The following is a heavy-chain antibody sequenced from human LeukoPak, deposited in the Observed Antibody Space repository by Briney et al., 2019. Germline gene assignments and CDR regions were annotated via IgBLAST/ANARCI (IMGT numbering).Heavy chain of an antibody. CDR2: INTDGSST. CDR3: ASDFLHLGG. Sequence: GGSLRLSCAASGFTFSNYWMHWVREAPGKGLVWVSRINTDGSSTSYVDSVKGRVTISRDNVKNTLYLQMNSLRAEDTAVYYCASDFLHLGGWRQGTMVTVSS. V-gene: IGHV3-74*01. D-gene: IGHD3-16*01. J-gene: IGHJ3*01. CDR1: GFTFSNYW.